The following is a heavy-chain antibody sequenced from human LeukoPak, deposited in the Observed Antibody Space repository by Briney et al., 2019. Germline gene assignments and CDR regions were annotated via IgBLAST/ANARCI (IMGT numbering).Heavy chain of an antibody. Sequence: SETLSLTCAVYGGSFSGYYWSWIRQPAGKGLEWIGRFYTSGSTNYNPSLKSRVTMSVDTSKNQFSLKLSSVTAADTAVYYCARDVLDTAMVPYYYYYYMDVWGKGTTVTISS. CDR2: FYTSGST. CDR3: ARDVLDTAMVPYYYYYYMDV. CDR1: GGSFSGYY. V-gene: IGHV4-4*07. D-gene: IGHD5-18*01. J-gene: IGHJ6*03.